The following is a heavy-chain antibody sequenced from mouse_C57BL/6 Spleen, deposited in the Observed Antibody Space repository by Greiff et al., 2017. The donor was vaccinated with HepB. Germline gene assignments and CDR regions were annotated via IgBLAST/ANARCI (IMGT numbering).Heavy chain of an antibody. CDR2: IWSDGST. CDR1: GFSLTSYG. V-gene: IGHV2-6-1*01. Sequence: QVQLQQSGPGLVAPSQSLSITCTVSGFSLTSYGVHWVRQPPGKGLEWLVVIWSDGSTTYNSALKSRLSISKDNSKSQVFLKMNSLQTDDTAMYYCARHAYSNYWYFDVWGTGTTVTVSS. J-gene: IGHJ1*03. D-gene: IGHD2-5*01. CDR3: ARHAYSNYWYFDV.